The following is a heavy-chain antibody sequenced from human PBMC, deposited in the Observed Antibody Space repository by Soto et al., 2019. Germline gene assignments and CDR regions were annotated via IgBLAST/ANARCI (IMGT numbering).Heavy chain of an antibody. CDR2: IKSKTDGGTT. D-gene: IGHD3-3*01. V-gene: IGHV3-15*01. CDR3: TTDSLRFLDPVDY. J-gene: IGHJ4*02. CDR1: GFTFSNAW. Sequence: XGSLRLSCSASGFTFSNAWMSWVRQAPGKGLEWVGRIKSKTDGGTTDYAAPVKGRFTISRDDSKNTLYLQMNSLKTEDTAVYYCTTDSLRFLDPVDYWGQGTLVTVSS.